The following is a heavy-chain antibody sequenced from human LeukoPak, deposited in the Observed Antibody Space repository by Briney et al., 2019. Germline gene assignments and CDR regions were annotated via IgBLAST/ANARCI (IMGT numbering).Heavy chain of an antibody. CDR2: IRYDGNNK. CDR1: GFTFSNYG. J-gene: IGHJ4*02. V-gene: IGHV3-30*02. D-gene: IGHD6-13*01. CDR3: ARDLEPGIAAAGRGEGY. Sequence: QTGGSLRLSCGASGFTFSNYGMLWVRQAPGKGLEWVAFIRYDGNNKLYADSMKGRFTISRDNSKNTLYLQMNSLRAEDTAVYYCARDLEPGIAAAGRGEGYWGQGTLVTVSS.